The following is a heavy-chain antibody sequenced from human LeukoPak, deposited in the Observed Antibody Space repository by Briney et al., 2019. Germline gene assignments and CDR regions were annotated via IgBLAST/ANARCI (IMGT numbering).Heavy chain of an antibody. CDR2: LSGSGDNT. D-gene: IGHD4/OR15-4a*01. Sequence: SGGSLRLSCAGSGFSFRMYAMNWVRQAPGKGLEWVSGLSGSGDNTYSAESVKGRFTISRDNSKNTVYLQMNSLRAQDTAVYYCAKRRDYDAIPYSRYFLDSWGQGTLVTVSS. CDR3: AKRRDYDAIPYSRYFLDS. CDR1: GFSFRMYA. V-gene: IGHV3-23*01. J-gene: IGHJ4*02.